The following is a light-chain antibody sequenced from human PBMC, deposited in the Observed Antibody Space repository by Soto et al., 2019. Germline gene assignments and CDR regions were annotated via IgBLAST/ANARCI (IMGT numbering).Light chain of an antibody. J-gene: IGKJ2*01. CDR2: AAS. CDR3: QQYYSYPYT. Sequence: AIRMTQSPSSFSASTGDRGTITCRGSQGISSYLAWYQQKPGKAPKLLIYAASTLQSGVPSRFSGSGSGTDFTLTISCLQSEDFATYYCQQYYSYPYTFGQGTK. CDR1: QGISSY. V-gene: IGKV1-8*01.